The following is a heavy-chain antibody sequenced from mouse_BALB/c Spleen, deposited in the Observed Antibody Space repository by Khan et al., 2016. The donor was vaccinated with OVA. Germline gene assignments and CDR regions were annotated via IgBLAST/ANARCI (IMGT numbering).Heavy chain of an antibody. D-gene: IGHD2-10*01. J-gene: IGHJ4*01. Sequence: VQLVESGPGLVAPSQSLSITCTVSGFSLNGYGVNWVRQPPGKGLEWLGMIWGDGSTEYSSALKSRLNLSTDNSKSQVFLKMNSLQTDDTARYDCARAYYGNYREAMDYWGQGTSVTVSS. CDR2: IWGDGST. CDR3: ARAYYGNYREAMDY. CDR1: GFSLNGYG. V-gene: IGHV2-6-7*01.